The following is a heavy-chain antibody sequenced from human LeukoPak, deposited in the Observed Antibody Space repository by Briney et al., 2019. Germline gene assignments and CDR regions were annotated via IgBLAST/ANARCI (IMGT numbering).Heavy chain of an antibody. CDR2: IYSGGTT. V-gene: IGHV3-53*05. Sequence: PGGSLRLSCAASGFTVSSNYMSWVRQAPGMGLEWVSVIYSGGTTYYADSVKGRFTISRDNSKNTLYLQMNSLRAEDTAVYYCARPLGPRLPYGMDVWGQGTTVTVSS. J-gene: IGHJ6*02. CDR3: ARPLGPRLPYGMDV. CDR1: GFTVSSNY. D-gene: IGHD2-15*01.